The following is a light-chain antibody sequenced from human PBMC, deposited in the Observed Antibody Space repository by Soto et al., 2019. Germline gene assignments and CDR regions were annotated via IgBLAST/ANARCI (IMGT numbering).Light chain of an antibody. J-gene: IGLJ1*01. CDR3: QSYDRSLSGSRV. CDR1: SSNIGAGYD. V-gene: IGLV1-40*01. CDR2: DNS. Sequence: QSVLTQPPSVSGAPGQRVTISCTGNSSNIGAGYDVHWYQQPPGTAPKLLIYDNSNRPSGVPDRFSGSKSGTSASLAITGLQAEDEADYYCQSYDRSLSGSRVFGTGTKVTVL.